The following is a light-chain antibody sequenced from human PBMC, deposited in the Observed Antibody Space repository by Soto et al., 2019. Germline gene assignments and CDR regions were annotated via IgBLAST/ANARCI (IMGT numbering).Light chain of an antibody. CDR3: HHYNNWPPRNT. Sequence: EIVMTQSPATLSLSPGDRATLSCRASQSVSSNLVWYQQKPGQAPRLLIYDTSTRASDVPARFSGSGSETAFTLTISGLQSEDFGIYYFHHYNNWPPRNTFGQGTKLEIK. CDR2: DTS. CDR1: QSVSSN. V-gene: IGKV3-15*01. J-gene: IGKJ2*01.